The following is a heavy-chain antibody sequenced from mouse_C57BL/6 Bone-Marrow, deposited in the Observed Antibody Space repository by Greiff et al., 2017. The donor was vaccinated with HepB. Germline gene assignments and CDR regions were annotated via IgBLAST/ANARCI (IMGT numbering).Heavy chain of an antibody. V-gene: IGHV1-9*01. CDR3: ERNLYGSSRAGYAMDY. Sequence: VKLQESGAELMKPGASVKLSCKATGYTFSGYWIEWVKQRPGHGLEWIGEILPGGGSTNYNEKFKGKATFTADTSSNTANMQLRSLTTEDSAIYYCERNLYGSSRAGYAMDYWGQGTSVTVSS. CDR2: ILPGGGST. D-gene: IGHD1-1*01. J-gene: IGHJ4*01. CDR1: GYTFSGYW.